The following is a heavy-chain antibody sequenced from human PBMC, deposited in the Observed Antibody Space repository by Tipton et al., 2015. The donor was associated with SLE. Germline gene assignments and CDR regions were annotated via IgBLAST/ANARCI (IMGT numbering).Heavy chain of an antibody. D-gene: IGHD1-14*01. CDR2: INPNGDKT. J-gene: IGHJ3*02. CDR1: GYTFTNYC. V-gene: IGHV1-46*01. CDR3: ARSPQGEPPTFGI. Sequence: QVQLVQSGAEVKKPGASVKVSCRASGYTFTNYCLHWVRQAPGQGLEWMGIINPNGDKTTYAQKFQGRLTMTRDTSTSTVYMEVSSLRSEDTAVYDGARSPQGEPPTFGIWVQGTVVTVSS.